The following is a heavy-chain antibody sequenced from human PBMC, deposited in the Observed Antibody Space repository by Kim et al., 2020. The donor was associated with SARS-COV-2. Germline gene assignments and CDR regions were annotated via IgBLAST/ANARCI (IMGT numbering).Heavy chain of an antibody. Sequence: GGSLRLSCAASGFTFSSYEMNWVRQAPGKGLEWVSYISSSGSTIYYADSVKGRFTISRDNAKNSLYLQMNSLRAEDTAVYYCAREYSSGWYDYFDYWGQGTLVTVSS. J-gene: IGHJ4*02. CDR1: GFTFSSYE. D-gene: IGHD6-19*01. CDR2: ISSSGSTI. CDR3: AREYSSGWYDYFDY. V-gene: IGHV3-48*03.